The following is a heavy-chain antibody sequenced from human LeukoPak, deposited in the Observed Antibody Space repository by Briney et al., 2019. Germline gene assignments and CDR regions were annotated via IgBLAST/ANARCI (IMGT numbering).Heavy chain of an antibody. V-gene: IGHV1-69*13. CDR1: GGTFSSYA. CDR3: ARDPRQQLVISAFDI. J-gene: IGHJ3*02. D-gene: IGHD6-13*01. Sequence: GASVKVSCKASGGTFSSYAISWVRQAPGQGLEWMGGIIPIFGTANYAQKFQGGVTITADESTSTAYMELSSLRFEDTAVYYCARDPRQQLVISAFDIWGQGTMVTVSS. CDR2: IIPIFGTA.